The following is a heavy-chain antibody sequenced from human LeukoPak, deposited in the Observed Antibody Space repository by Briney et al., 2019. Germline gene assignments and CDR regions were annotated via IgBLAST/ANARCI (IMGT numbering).Heavy chain of an antibody. CDR2: ISSSGSTI. D-gene: IGHD4-23*01. J-gene: IGHJ4*02. V-gene: IGHV3-11*04. CDR1: GFTFSDYY. CDR3: ASEIPSTVVRYFDY. Sequence: GGSLRLSCAASGFTFSDYYMSWIRQAPGKGLEWVSYISSSGSTIYYADSVKGRFTISRDNAKNSLYLQMNSLRAEDTAVYYCASEIPSTVVRYFDYWGQGTLVTVSS.